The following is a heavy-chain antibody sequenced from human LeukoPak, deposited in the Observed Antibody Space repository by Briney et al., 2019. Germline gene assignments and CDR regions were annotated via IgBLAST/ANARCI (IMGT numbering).Heavy chain of an antibody. CDR3: ARDLGYCSSTSCLRNWFDP. CDR1: GYTFTSYG. Sequence: ASVKVSCKASGYTFTSYGISWVQQAPGQGLEWMGWISAYNGNTNYAQKLQGRVTMTTDTSTSTVYMELRSLRSDDTAVYYCARDLGYCSSTSCLRNWFDPWGQGTLVTVSS. CDR2: ISAYNGNT. V-gene: IGHV1-18*01. D-gene: IGHD2-2*01. J-gene: IGHJ5*02.